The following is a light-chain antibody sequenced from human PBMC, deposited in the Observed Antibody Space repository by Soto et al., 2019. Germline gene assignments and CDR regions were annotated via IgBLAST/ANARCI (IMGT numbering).Light chain of an antibody. J-gene: IGKJ3*01. CDR1: QGISNY. V-gene: IGKV1-33*01. CDR3: HQYDNLPQT. Sequence: DIQMAQSPSSLSTSVGDRVTITCRASQGISNYLAWYQQKPGKVPKLLIYAASTLQTGVPSRFSGSGSGTDFTFTISSLQPEDIATYFCHQYDNLPQTFGPGTKVDIK. CDR2: AAS.